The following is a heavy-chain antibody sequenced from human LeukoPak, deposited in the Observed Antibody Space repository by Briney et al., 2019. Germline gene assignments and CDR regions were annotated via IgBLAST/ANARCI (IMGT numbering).Heavy chain of an antibody. J-gene: IGHJ1*01. CDR3: ARSYYYGSGSYRFQH. Sequence: PSETLSLTCTVSGGSISSYYWSWIRQPPGKGLEWIGYIYYSGSTNYNPSLKSRVTISVDTSKNQFSLKLSSVTAADTAAYYCARSYYYGSGSYRFQHWGQGTLVTVSS. D-gene: IGHD3-10*01. V-gene: IGHV4-59*08. CDR1: GGSISSYY. CDR2: IYYSGST.